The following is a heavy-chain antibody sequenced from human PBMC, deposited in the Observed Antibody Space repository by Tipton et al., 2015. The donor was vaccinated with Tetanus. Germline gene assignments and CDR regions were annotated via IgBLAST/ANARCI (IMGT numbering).Heavy chain of an antibody. Sequence: SLRLSCAASGFTFSNYKMNWVRQAPGRGLEWVSSISSTSRYIYYADSVKGRFTISRDNAKNSLFLEMNSLRADDTAVYYCVSGSALDYWGQGTLITVSS. CDR1: GFTFSNYK. CDR2: ISSTSRYI. CDR3: VSGSALDY. J-gene: IGHJ4*02. D-gene: IGHD6-25*01. V-gene: IGHV3-21*01.